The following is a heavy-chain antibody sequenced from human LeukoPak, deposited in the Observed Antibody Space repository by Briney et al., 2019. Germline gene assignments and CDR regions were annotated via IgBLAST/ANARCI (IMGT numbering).Heavy chain of an antibody. Sequence: PSETLSLTCAVSGGSFSGYSWSWIRQPLGKGLEWIGEINHSGGTNFNPSLKSRAILSVDTSKNQFSLKLSSVTAADTAVYYCAREEGGYDYWYFDLWGRGTLVTVSS. CDR1: GGSFSGYS. CDR2: INHSGGT. CDR3: AREEGGYDYWYFDL. V-gene: IGHV4-34*01. D-gene: IGHD5-12*01. J-gene: IGHJ2*01.